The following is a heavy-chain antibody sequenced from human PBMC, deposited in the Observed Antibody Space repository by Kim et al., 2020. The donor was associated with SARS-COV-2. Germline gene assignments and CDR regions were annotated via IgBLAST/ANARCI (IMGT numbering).Heavy chain of an antibody. V-gene: IGHV3-33*01. CDR2: IWYDGSNK. CDR1: GFTFSSYG. J-gene: IGHJ5*02. Sequence: GGSLRLSCAASGFTFSSYGMHWVRQAPGKGLEWVAVIWYDGSNKYYADSVKGRFTISRDNSKNTLYLQMNSLRAEDTAVYYCARDRVVPAAMLEFRNLYNWFDPWGQGTLVTVSS. D-gene: IGHD2-2*01. CDR3: ARDRVVPAAMLEFRNLYNWFDP.